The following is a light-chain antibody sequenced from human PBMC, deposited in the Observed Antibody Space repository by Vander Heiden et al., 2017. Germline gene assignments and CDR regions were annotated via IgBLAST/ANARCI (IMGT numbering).Light chain of an antibody. CDR1: QGITNH. J-gene: IGKJ4*01. V-gene: IGKV1-27*01. Sequence: IQMTQSPSSLSASVGDRVTITCRASQGITNHLAWYQQKAGKVPKLLIYAASILQTGVPSRFSGSGSVTDFTLTISSLQPEDVATYYCQRYNSAPLTFGGGTKVEIK. CDR3: QRYNSAPLT. CDR2: AAS.